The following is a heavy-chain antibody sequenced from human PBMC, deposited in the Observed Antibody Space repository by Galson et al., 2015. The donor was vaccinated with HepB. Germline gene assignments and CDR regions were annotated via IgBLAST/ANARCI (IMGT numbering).Heavy chain of an antibody. CDR1: GDSVSSNSSA. CDR2: TYYRSKWYD. Sequence: CAISGDSVSSNSSAWSWIRQSPSRGLEWLGRTYYRSKWYDDYAVSVRSRIMINPDTSKNQYSLQLNSVTPEDTAVYYCARFKGGITSFDYWGQGTLATVSS. V-gene: IGHV6-1*01. CDR3: ARFKGGITSFDY. J-gene: IGHJ4*02.